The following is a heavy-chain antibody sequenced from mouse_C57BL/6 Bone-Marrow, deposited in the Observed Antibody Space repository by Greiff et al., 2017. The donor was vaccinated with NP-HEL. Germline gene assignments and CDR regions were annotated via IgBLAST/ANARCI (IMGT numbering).Heavy chain of an antibody. V-gene: IGHV14-2*01. J-gene: IGHJ2*01. Sequence: EVQGVESGAELVKPGASVKLSCTASGFNIKDYYMHWVKQRTEQGLEWIGRIDPEDGETKYAPKFQGKATITADTSSNTAYLQLSSLTSEDTAVYYCASPVKGWYYFDYWGQGTTLTVSS. CDR1: GFNIKDYY. D-gene: IGHD2-2*01. CDR2: IDPEDGET. CDR3: ASPVKGWYYFDY.